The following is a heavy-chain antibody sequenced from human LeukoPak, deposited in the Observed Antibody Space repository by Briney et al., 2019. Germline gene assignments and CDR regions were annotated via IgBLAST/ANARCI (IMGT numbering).Heavy chain of an antibody. CDR1: GFRFTSYW. J-gene: IGHJ4*02. CDR3: GNQCSGGICPEN. V-gene: IGHV3-7*01. D-gene: IGHD2-15*01. CDR2: IGQDGSVK. Sequence: GGSLRLSCAAPGFRFTSYWMTWVRQAPGKGLEWVGNIGQDGSVKNYADSVKGRFTISRDNAKNSVFLQMNSLRAEDTAFYYCGNQCSGGICPENWGRGTLVTVSS.